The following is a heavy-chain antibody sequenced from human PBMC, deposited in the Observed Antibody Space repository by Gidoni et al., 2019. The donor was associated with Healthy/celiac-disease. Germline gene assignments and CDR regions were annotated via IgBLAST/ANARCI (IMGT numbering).Heavy chain of an antibody. CDR1: GFTFSSYG. D-gene: IGHD3-10*01. Sequence: QVQLVESGAGVVQPGRSLRLSCAASGFTFSSYGMHWVRQAPGKGLEWVAVISYDGSNKYYADSVKGRFTISRDNSKNTLYLQMNSLRAEDTAVYYCAKDRGDGYFDYWGQGTLVTVSS. J-gene: IGHJ4*02. CDR3: AKDRGDGYFDY. CDR2: ISYDGSNK. V-gene: IGHV3-30*18.